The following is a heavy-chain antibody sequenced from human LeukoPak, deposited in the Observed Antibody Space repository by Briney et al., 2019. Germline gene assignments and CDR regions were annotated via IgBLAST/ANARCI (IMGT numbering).Heavy chain of an antibody. CDR2: FDPEDGET. Sequence: ASVKVSCKVSGYTLTELSMHWVRQAPGKGLEWMGGFDPEDGETIYAQKFQGRVTMTEDTSTDTAYMELSSLRSEDTAVYYRATRSDSSGYSLDYWGQGTLVTVSS. D-gene: IGHD3-22*01. J-gene: IGHJ4*02. CDR1: GYTLTELS. V-gene: IGHV1-24*01. CDR3: ATRSDSSGYSLDY.